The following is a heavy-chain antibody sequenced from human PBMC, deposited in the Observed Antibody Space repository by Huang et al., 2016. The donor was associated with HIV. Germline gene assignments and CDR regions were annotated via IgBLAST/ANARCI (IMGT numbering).Heavy chain of an antibody. J-gene: IGHJ4*02. CDR1: GFTFDDFS. CDR2: ITGDSDRV. CDR3: AHLPEPSSPWTDY. D-gene: IGHD1-1*01. Sequence: EVHLVESGGGLVQPGRSLRLSCGASGFTFDDFSMHWVRQRQGKCREYVSGITGDSDRVFYAASVKGRFTISRDNAKNSLYLQMNSLRVEDTALYYCAHLPEPSSPWTDYWGQGTLVTVSS. V-gene: IGHV3-9*01.